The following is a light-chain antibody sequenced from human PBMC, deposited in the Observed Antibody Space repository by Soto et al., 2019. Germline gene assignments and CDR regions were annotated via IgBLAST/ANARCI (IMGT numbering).Light chain of an antibody. J-gene: IGKJ1*01. CDR3: LQDYNYPLT. CDR1: RAIRTD. V-gene: IGKV1-6*02. Sequence: AIPTTESPSSLAAAYVDIVTITCRASRAIRTDLGWYQQKPGKAPELLISGASNLQSGVSSRFSGSGSGTSFTLTIYSLQPEDLATYDCLQDYNYPLTVGQGTKVEIK. CDR2: GAS.